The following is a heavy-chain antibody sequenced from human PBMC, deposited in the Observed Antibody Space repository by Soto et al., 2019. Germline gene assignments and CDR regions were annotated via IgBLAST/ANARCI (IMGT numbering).Heavy chain of an antibody. CDR2: IGTSGDT. CDR1: GFSFRSYD. J-gene: IGHJ6*02. V-gene: IGHV3-13*01. D-gene: IGHD3-16*01. Sequence: GSLRLPCAVSGFSFRSYDIYWVRQRTGEGLEWVSLIGTSGDTYYVGSVKGRFTISREIAENLVYLQMNSLTSGDTAVYYCTWASRTGGGLDVWGQGTTVTVSS. CDR3: TWASRTGGGLDV.